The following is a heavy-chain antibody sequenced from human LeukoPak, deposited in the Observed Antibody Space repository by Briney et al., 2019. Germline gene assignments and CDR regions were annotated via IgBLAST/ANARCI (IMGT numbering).Heavy chain of an antibody. CDR2: ISYDGSNK. Sequence: PGGSLRLSCAASGFTFSSYAMHWVRQAPGKGLEWVAVISYDGSNKYYADSVKGRFTISRDNSKNTLYLQMNSLRAEDTAVYYCAKDSWGYYDSSGYPDQGYWGQGTLVTVSS. J-gene: IGHJ4*02. D-gene: IGHD3-22*01. CDR3: AKDSWGYYDSSGYPDQGY. V-gene: IGHV3-30-3*01. CDR1: GFTFSSYA.